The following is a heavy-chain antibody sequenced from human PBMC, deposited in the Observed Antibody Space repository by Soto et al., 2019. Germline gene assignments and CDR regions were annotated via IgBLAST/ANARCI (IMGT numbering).Heavy chain of an antibody. V-gene: IGHV1-8*01. Sequence: ASVKVSCKASGDTFTTYDINWVRQATGHGLEWMGWINPNSGNIGYAQRFQGRVTMTRDTAIRTAYMEVSSLRSDDTAVYYCARGRASGSYYLLGYWGQGTLVTVSS. CDR3: ARGRASGSYYLLGY. D-gene: IGHD3-10*01. J-gene: IGHJ4*02. CDR1: GDTFTTYD. CDR2: INPNSGNI.